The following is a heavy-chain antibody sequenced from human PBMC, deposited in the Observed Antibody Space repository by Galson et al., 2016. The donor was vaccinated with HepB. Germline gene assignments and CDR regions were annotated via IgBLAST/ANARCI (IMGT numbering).Heavy chain of an antibody. D-gene: IGHD2-15*01. CDR3: ARDTKGRVEVVVAANYYYYYGMDV. CDR2: IWYDGSNK. CDR1: GFTFSSYG. J-gene: IGHJ6*02. Sequence: SLRLSCAASGFTFSSYGMHWVRQAPGKGLEWAAVIWYDGSNKYYADSVKGRFTISRDNSKNTLYLQMNSLRAEDTAVYYCARDTKGRVEVVVAANYYYYYGMDVWGQGTTVTVSS. V-gene: IGHV3-33*01.